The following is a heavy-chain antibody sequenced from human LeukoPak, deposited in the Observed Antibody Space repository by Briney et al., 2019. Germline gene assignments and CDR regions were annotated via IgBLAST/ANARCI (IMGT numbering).Heavy chain of an antibody. D-gene: IGHD3-10*02. Sequence: SEALSLTCTVSGYSISSGYYWGWIRQSPGKGLEWIGSIYHSGSTYYNPSLKSRVTISIDTSKNQFSLKLSSVTAADTPVYYCASVTLFAARGDYWGQGTLVTVSS. CDR3: ASVTLFAARGDY. V-gene: IGHV4-38-2*02. CDR2: IYHSGST. CDR1: GYSISSGYY. J-gene: IGHJ4*02.